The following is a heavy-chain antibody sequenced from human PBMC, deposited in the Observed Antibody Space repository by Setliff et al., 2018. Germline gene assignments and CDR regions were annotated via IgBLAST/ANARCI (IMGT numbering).Heavy chain of an antibody. J-gene: IGHJ4*02. D-gene: IGHD3-22*01. CDR1: GFTFSSYA. CDR3: ASPYDSSGYSPFDY. V-gene: IGHV3-30*01. Sequence: GGSLRLSCAASGFTFSSYAMHWVRQAPGKGLEWVAVISYDGSNKYYADPEKGRFTISRDNSKNTLYLQMNRLRAEDTAVYYCASPYDSSGYSPFDYWGQGTLVTVSS. CDR2: ISYDGSNK.